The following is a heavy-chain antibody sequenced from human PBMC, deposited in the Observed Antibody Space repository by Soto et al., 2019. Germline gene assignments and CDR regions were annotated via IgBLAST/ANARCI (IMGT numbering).Heavy chain of an antibody. CDR2: INHSGST. Sequence: QVQLQQWGAGLLKPSETLSLTCAVYGGSFSGYYWTWIRQPPGTGLEWIGEINHSGSTNYNPSLNSRVTLSVDTSKNQSSLKLTSVTAADTAVYYCARAKITGLFDYWGQGTLVTVSS. CDR3: ARAKITGLFDY. V-gene: IGHV4-34*01. D-gene: IGHD2-8*02. CDR1: GGSFSGYY. J-gene: IGHJ4*02.